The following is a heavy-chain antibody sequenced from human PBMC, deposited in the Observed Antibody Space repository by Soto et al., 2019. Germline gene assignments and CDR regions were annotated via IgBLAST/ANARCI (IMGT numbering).Heavy chain of an antibody. CDR1: GFTVSSNY. CDR3: ARDPLGVVIDGVVL. Sequence: LRLSCVASGFTVSSNYMTWVRQAPGKGLEWVSLIYSDDSTHYADSVKGRFTISRDNSKNTLYLQMTGLRADDTAVYYCARDPLGVVIDGVVLWGQGTLVTVSS. V-gene: IGHV3-53*01. J-gene: IGHJ4*02. CDR2: IYSDDST. D-gene: IGHD3-3*01.